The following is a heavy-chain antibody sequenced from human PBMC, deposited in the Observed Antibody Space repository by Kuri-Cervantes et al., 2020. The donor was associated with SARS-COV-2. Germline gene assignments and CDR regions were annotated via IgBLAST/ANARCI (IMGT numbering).Heavy chain of an antibody. J-gene: IGHJ1*01. Sequence: SETLSLTCTVSGVSISSHYWSWIRQPAGKGLEWIGRIYTSGSTNYNPSLKSRVTMSVDTSKNQFSLKLSSVTAADTAVYYCARGLLSYYDSSGYYLNWGQGTLVTVSS. CDR3: ARGLLSYYDSSGYYLN. D-gene: IGHD3-22*01. CDR1: GVSISSHY. V-gene: IGHV4-4*07. CDR2: IYTSGST.